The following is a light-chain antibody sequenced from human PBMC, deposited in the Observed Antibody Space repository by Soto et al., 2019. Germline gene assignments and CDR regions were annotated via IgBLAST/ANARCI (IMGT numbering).Light chain of an antibody. CDR2: NAS. CDR3: HQYSIFSLT. V-gene: IGKV1-5*03. CDR1: QSISSW. J-gene: IGKJ4*01. Sequence: DIQMTQSPSTLPASVGDRVTITCRASQSISSWLAWYQQKPGKAPKLLIKNASSLESGVPSRFSGSGSGTEFTLTFRSLQPDDFVTYYCHQYSIFSLTFGGGSKVEIK.